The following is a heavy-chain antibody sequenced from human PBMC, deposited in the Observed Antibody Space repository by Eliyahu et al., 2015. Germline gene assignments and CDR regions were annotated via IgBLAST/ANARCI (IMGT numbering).Heavy chain of an antibody. V-gene: IGHV3-23*05. Sequence: EVQLLESGGALVQPGGSLRLSCAASGFTFSDYAVTWVRQAPGKGLEWVSSISTSGSNTFYPHSVKGRFTISRDNSKNTLYLQMNSLRAEDTAVYYCAIHRGAYWGQGTLVTVSS. CDR3: AIHRGAY. D-gene: IGHD6-25*01. J-gene: IGHJ4*02. CDR2: ISTSGSNT. CDR1: GFTFSDYA.